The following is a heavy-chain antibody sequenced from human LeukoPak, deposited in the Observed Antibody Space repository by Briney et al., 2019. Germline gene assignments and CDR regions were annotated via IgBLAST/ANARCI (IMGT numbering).Heavy chain of an antibody. V-gene: IGHV1-18*01. D-gene: IGHD2-15*01. Sequence: ASVKVSCKASGYTFTSYGISWVRHAPGQGLEWMGWISAYNGNTNYAQKLQGRVTMTTDTSTSTAYMELRSLRSDDTAVYYCARDGPLYCSGGSCYSYFQHWGQGPVVTVSS. CDR2: ISAYNGNT. CDR3: ARDGPLYCSGGSCYSYFQH. J-gene: IGHJ1*01. CDR1: GYTFTSYG.